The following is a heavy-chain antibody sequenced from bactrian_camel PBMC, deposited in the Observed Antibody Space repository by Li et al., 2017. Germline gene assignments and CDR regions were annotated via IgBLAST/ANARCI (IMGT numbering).Heavy chain of an antibody. D-gene: IGHD3*01. CDR3: AIGLHLEVMGSWADADFEY. CDR1: GGFYSIWC. J-gene: IGHJ6*01. Sequence: VQLVESGGGSVQAGGSLRLTCEGSGGFYSIWCMAWFRQAPGKQREGVANIDFDGRTGYADSVKGRFTISHDDAKNILYLDMNNLQPEDTAMYYCAIGLHLEVMGSWADADFEYWGQGTQVTVS. CDR2: IDFDGRT. V-gene: IGHV3S53*01.